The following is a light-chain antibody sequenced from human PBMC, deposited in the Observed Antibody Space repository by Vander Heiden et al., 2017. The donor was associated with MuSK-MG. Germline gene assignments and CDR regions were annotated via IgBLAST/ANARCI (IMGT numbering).Light chain of an antibody. J-gene: IGKJ2*01. CDR3: QRPAT. Sequence: EIVLTQSPATLSLSPGERATLSCRASQSVSSYLAWYQQKPGQAPRLLIYDASNRATGIPARLSGSGSGTDFTLTISSLEPEDFAVYYCQRPATFGQGTKLEIK. CDR2: DAS. V-gene: IGKV3-11*01. CDR1: QSVSSY.